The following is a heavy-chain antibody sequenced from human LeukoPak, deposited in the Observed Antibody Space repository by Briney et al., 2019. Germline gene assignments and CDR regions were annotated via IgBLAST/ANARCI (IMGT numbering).Heavy chain of an antibody. CDR1: GGSISGSY. D-gene: IGHD2-2*01. V-gene: IGHV4-59*01. J-gene: IGHJ2*01. CDR3: ARDPVDQPYWFFDL. CDR2: IYYSGST. Sequence: PWDTLSLTCTVSGGSISGSYWNWIRQPLGKGLEWIGYIYYSGSTNYNPSLKSRVTISVDTSKNQFSLKLSSVTAADTAVYYCARDPVDQPYWFFDLWGRGTQVTVSS.